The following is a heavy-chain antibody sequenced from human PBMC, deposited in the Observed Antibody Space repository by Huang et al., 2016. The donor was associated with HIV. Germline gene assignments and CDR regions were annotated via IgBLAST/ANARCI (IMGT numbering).Heavy chain of an antibody. CDR2: INHSGST. CDR1: GGSFSGYY. V-gene: IGHV4-34*01. D-gene: IGHD1-1*01. Sequence: QVQLQQWGAGLLKPSETLSLTCAVYGGSFSGYYWSWIRQSPGKGLEWIGEINHSGSTNYNPSLKSRLTIAVDTSKNQFSLKRSSVTAADTAVYYCARERMMSWLDDHDAFDIWGQGTMVTVSS. CDR3: ARERMMSWLDDHDAFDI. J-gene: IGHJ3*02.